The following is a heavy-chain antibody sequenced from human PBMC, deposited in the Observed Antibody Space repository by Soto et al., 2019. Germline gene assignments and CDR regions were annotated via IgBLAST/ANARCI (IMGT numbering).Heavy chain of an antibody. V-gene: IGHV1-69*02. J-gene: IGHJ3*02. CDR1: GGTFSSYT. CDR2: IIPILGIA. CDR3: ASVLIRDDAFDI. Sequence: SVKVSCKASGGTFSSYTISWVRQAPGQGLEWMGRIIPILGIANYAQKFQGRVTITADKSTSTAYMELSSLRSEDTAVYYCASVLIRDDAFDIWGQGTMVTVSS.